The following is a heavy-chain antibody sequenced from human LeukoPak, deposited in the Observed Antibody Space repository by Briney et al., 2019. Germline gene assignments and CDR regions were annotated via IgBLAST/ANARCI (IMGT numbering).Heavy chain of an antibody. Sequence: PGGSLRLSCAASGFTFSSYAMHWVRQAPGKGLEWVAVISYDGSNKYYADSVKGRFTISRDNSKNTLYLQMNSLRAEDTAVYYCAKDLMITFGGATSGGLSWGQGTLVTVSS. D-gene: IGHD3-16*01. CDR1: GFTFSSYA. J-gene: IGHJ4*02. CDR2: ISYDGSNK. CDR3: AKDLMITFGGATSGGLS. V-gene: IGHV3-30-3*01.